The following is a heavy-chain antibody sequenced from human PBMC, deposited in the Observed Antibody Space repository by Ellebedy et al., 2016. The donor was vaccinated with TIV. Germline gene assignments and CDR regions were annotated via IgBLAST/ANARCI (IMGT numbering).Heavy chain of an antibody. Sequence: ASVKVSCKASGYTFTKYYMHWVRQAPGQGLEWMGMINSSGGSTSYAQKFQGRVTMTRDTSTSTVYMELSSLRSEDTAVYYCTCRQLGIADYFDYWGQGALVTVSS. J-gene: IGHJ4*02. V-gene: IGHV1-46*01. CDR1: GYTFTKYY. CDR2: INSSGGST. CDR3: TCRQLGIADYFDY. D-gene: IGHD6-13*01.